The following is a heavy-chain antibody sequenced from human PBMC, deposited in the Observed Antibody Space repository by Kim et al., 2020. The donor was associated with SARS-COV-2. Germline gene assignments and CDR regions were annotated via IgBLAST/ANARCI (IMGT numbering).Heavy chain of an antibody. V-gene: IGHV3-7*01. Sequence: YVDSVKGRFTISRDNAKNSLYLQMNSLRAEDTAVYYCARARIAAAGRIDYWGQGTLVTVSS. D-gene: IGHD6-13*01. J-gene: IGHJ4*02. CDR3: ARARIAAAGRIDY.